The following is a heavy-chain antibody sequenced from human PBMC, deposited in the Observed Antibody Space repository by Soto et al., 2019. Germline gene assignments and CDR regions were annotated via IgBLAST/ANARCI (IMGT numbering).Heavy chain of an antibody. J-gene: IGHJ3*02. V-gene: IGHV4-34*01. Sequence: SETLSLTCTVYDGSFSIYYWIWIRHPPEKGLEWIGEINHSGGTNYNPSLKSRGTISVDTSKNQFSLKLSSVTAADTAVYYCARIPYSSGWYGLAFDIWGQGTMVTVSS. CDR2: INHSGGT. D-gene: IGHD6-19*01. CDR3: ARIPYSSGWYGLAFDI. CDR1: DGSFSIYY.